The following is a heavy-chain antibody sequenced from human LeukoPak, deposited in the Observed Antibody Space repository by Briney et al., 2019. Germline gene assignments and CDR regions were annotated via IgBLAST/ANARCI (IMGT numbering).Heavy chain of an antibody. CDR2: ISYDGSNK. V-gene: IGHV3-30-3*02. D-gene: IGHD3-10*01. CDR1: GFTFSSYA. J-gene: IGHJ4*02. CDR3: AKLIRGYFDY. Sequence: GGSLRLSCAASGFTFSSYAMHWVRQAPGKGLEWVAVISYDGSNKYYADSVKGRFTISRDNSKNTLYLQMNSLRAEDTAVYYCAKLIRGYFDYWGQGTLVTVSS.